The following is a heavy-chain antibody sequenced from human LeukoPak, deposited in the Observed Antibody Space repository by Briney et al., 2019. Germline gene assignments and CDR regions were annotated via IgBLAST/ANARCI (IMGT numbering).Heavy chain of an antibody. J-gene: IGHJ4*02. V-gene: IGHV4-34*01. CDR2: INHSGST. CDR1: GGSFSGYY. CDR3: ARERRDYDFWSGYTRYFDY. Sequence: SETLSLTCAVYGGSFSGYYWSWIRQPPGKGLEWIGEINHSGSTNYNPSPKSRVTISVDTSKNQFSLKLSSVTAADTAVYYCARERRDYDFWSGYTRYFDYWGQGTLVTVSS. D-gene: IGHD3-3*01.